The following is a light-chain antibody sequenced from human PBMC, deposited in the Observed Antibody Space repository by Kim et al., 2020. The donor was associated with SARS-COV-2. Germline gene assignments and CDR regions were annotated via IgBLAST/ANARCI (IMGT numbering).Light chain of an antibody. Sequence: EIVMTQSPATLPVSPGVRATPSCRASRSVSSNFAWYQQKPGQPPGLLIYGASTSATGIPAWFSGSDSETEFTLTISSLQSEDFVVYYCQQYNDWPPYTFGQGTKLEI. CDR3: QQYNDWPPYT. CDR1: RSVSSN. V-gene: IGKV3-15*01. J-gene: IGKJ2*01. CDR2: GAS.